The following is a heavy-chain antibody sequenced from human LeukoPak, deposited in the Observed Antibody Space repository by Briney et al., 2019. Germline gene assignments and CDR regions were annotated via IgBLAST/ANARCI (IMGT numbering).Heavy chain of an antibody. CDR2: ISSGGSII. CDR3: ARERGYGQTFDY. CDR1: GFIFSSYE. V-gene: IGHV3-48*03. D-gene: IGHD5-18*01. Sequence: GGSLRLSCAASGFIFSSYETNWVRQAPGKGLEWVSYISSGGSIIYYADSVRGRFNISRDNSKNTLFLQMNSLRAEDTAMYYCARERGYGQTFDYWGQGTLVTVSS. J-gene: IGHJ4*02.